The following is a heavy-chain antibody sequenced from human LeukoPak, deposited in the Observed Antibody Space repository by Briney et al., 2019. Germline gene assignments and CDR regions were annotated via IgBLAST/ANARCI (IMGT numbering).Heavy chain of an antibody. CDR2: IYHSGST. CDR3: ARDANYYDSSGYYRKNAFDI. V-gene: IGHV4-38-2*02. J-gene: IGHJ3*02. CDR1: GYSISSGYY. Sequence: SETLSLTCTVSGYSISSGYYWGWIRHPPGKGLEWIGSIYHSGSTYYNPSLKSRVTISVDTSKNQFSLKLSSVTAADTAVYYCARDANYYDSSGYYRKNAFDIWGQGTMVTVSS. D-gene: IGHD3-22*01.